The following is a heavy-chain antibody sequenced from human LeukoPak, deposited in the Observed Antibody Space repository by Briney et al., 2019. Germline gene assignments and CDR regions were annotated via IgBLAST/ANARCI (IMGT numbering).Heavy chain of an antibody. J-gene: IGHJ4*02. CDR3: ASLVRYYDSSQPADY. D-gene: IGHD3-22*01. V-gene: IGHV4-59*08. CDR2: IYYSGST. CDR1: GGSISSYY. Sequence: SETLSLTCTVSGGSISSYYWSWIRQPPGKGLEWIGYIYYSGSTNYNPSLKSRVTISVDTSKNQFSLKLSSVTAADTAVYYCASLVRYYDSSQPADYWGQGTLVTVSS.